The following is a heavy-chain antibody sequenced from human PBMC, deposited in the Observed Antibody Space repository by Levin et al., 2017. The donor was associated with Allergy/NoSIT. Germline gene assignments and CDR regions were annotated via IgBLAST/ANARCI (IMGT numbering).Heavy chain of an antibody. J-gene: IGHJ4*02. CDR3: ARDRNVGGSYSLWLVAGY. D-gene: IGHD1-26*01. Sequence: GESLKISCKASGYTFTGYYMHWVRQAPGQGLEWMGWINPNSGGTNYAQKFQGRVTMTRDTSISTAYMELSRLRSDDTAVYYCARDRNVGGSYSLWLVAGYWGQGTLVTVSS. CDR1: GYTFTGYY. V-gene: IGHV1-2*02. CDR2: INPNSGGT.